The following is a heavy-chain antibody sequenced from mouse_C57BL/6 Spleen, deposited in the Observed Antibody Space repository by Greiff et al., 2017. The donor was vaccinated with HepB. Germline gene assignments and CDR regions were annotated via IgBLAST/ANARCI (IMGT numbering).Heavy chain of an antibody. CDR1: GYTFTSYW. CDR3: ARGYYGSREDYYAMDY. D-gene: IGHD1-1*01. CDR2: IDPSDSYT. V-gene: IGHV1-50*01. Sequence: VQLQQSGAELVKPGASVKLSCKASGYTFTSYWMQWVKQRPGQGLEWIGEIDPSDSYTNYNQKFKGKATLTVDTSSSTAYMQLSSLTSEDSAVYYCARGYYGSREDYYAMDYWGQGTSVTVSS. J-gene: IGHJ4*01.